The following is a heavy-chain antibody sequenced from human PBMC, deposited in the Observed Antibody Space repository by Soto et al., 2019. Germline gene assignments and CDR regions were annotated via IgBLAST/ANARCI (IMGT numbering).Heavy chain of an antibody. Sequence: EVQLLESGGGLVQPGGSLRLSCAASGFTFSSYAMSWVRQAPGKGLEWVSAISGSGGSTYYADSVKGRFTISRDNSKNTLYLQMNSLRAEDTAVYSCAPSYPGGGYCSGGSCRTFDYWGQGTLVTVSS. V-gene: IGHV3-23*01. J-gene: IGHJ4*02. CDR1: GFTFSSYA. CDR3: APSYPGGGYCSGGSCRTFDY. CDR2: ISGSGGST. D-gene: IGHD2-15*01.